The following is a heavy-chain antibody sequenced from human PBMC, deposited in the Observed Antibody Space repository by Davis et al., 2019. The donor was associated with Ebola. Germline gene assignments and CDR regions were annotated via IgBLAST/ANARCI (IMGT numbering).Heavy chain of an antibody. D-gene: IGHD3-16*02. CDR3: ARGPNYVWGSYRYPY. V-gene: IGHV4-34*01. CDR2: VNDSGST. Sequence: MPSETLSLTCAVYGGSFSGYYWSWIRQPPEKGLEWIGEVNDSGSTNYNPSLKGRVTISADTSKNQFSLKLSSVTAADTAVYYCARGPNYVWGSYRYPYWGQGTLVTVSS. J-gene: IGHJ4*02. CDR1: GGSFSGYY.